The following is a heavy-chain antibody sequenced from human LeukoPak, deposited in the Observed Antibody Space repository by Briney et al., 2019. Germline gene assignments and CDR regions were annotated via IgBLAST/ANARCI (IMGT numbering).Heavy chain of an antibody. V-gene: IGHV4-34*01. J-gene: IGHJ5*02. CDR3: ARAMKRGYSYGRIWFDP. D-gene: IGHD5-18*01. CDR1: GGYFSGYY. CDR2: INHSGST. Sequence: SETLSLTCAVYGGYFSGYYWSWIRQPPGKGLEWIGEINHSGSTNYNPSLKSRVTISVDTSKHQFSLKLSSVTAADTAVYYCARAMKRGYSYGRIWFDPWGQGTLVTVSS.